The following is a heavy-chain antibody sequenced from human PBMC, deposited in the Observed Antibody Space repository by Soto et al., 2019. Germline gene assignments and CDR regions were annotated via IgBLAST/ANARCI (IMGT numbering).Heavy chain of an antibody. CDR1: GYSFTRYS. D-gene: IGHD6-19*01. Sequence: GASVKVSCKTSGYSFTRYSMHWVRQAPGQGLDWMGVINPSGGSTNYAQNFQGRVTMTRDTSTNTVYMELSSLRSEDTALYFCARESTLSYSSTCFDSWGQGTQVTGSS. CDR2: INPSGGST. V-gene: IGHV1-46*03. CDR3: ARESTLSYSSTCFDS. J-gene: IGHJ5*01.